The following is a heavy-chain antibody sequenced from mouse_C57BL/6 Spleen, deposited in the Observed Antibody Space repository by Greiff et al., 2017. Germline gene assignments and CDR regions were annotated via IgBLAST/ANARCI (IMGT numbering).Heavy chain of an antibody. D-gene: IGHD2-14*01. J-gene: IGHJ2*01. CDR1: GYTFTSYG. Sequence: QVQLQQSGAELARPGASVKLSCKASGYTFTSYGISWVKQRTGQGLEWIGEIYPRSGNTYYNEKFKGKATLTADKSSSTAYMELRSLTSEVSAVYFCDRLGTVRREGYYFDCWGQGTTLTVSS. CDR2: IYPRSGNT. CDR3: DRLGTVRREGYYFDC. V-gene: IGHV1-81*01.